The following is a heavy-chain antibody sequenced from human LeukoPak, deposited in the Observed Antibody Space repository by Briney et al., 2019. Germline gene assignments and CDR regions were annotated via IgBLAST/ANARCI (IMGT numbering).Heavy chain of an antibody. J-gene: IGHJ4*02. CDR1: GFTFSSYS. V-gene: IGHV3-48*01. CDR3: ARDESKGAVAVFDC. Sequence: GGSLRLSCAASGFTFSSYSMNWVRQAPGKGLEWVSYISSSSSTIYYADSVKGRFTISRDNAKNSLYLQMNSLRAEDTAVYYCARDESKGAVAVFDCWGQGTLVTVSS. CDR2: ISSSSSTI. D-gene: IGHD6-19*01.